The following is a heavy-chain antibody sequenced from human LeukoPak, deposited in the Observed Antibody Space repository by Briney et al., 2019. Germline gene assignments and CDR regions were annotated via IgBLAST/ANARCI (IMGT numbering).Heavy chain of an antibody. CDR1: DGSIINSNW. D-gene: IGHD5-24*01. V-gene: IGHV4-4*02. Sequence: SETLSLTCAVSDGSIINSNWWSWVRQPPGKGLEWIGEIDHSGSTSYNPSLKSRVTMSVDRSQNQFSLRLSTVTAADMAVYYCARGIVEMATRYFDLWGRGTLVTVSS. CDR2: IDHSGST. CDR3: ARGIVEMATRYFDL. J-gene: IGHJ2*01.